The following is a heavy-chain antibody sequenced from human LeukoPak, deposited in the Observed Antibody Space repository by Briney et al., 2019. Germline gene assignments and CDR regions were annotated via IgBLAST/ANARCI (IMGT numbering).Heavy chain of an antibody. CDR2: ISTSSTYI. CDR3: AREVVPAAVSFDP. Sequence: GGSLRLSCAASGFIFSNYAMNWVRQAPGKGLEWVSSISTSSTYIYYADSVKGRFTISRDNAKNSLYLQMNSLRAEDTAVYYCAREVVPAAVSFDPWGQGTLVTVSS. V-gene: IGHV3-21*04. CDR1: GFIFSNYA. J-gene: IGHJ5*02. D-gene: IGHD2-2*01.